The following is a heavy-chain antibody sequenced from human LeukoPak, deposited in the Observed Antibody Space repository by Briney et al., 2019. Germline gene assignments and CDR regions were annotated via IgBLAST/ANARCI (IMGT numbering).Heavy chain of an antibody. CDR1: GFTFSSYG. CDR2: IRYDGSNK. V-gene: IGHV3-30*02. CDR3: AKDRSGSYEYFDY. Sequence: GGSLRLSCAASGFTFSSYGMHWVRKAPGKGLEWVAFIRYDGSNKYYADSVKGRFTISRDNSKNTLYLQMNSLRAEDTAVYYCAKDRSGSYEYFDYWGQGTLVTVSS. D-gene: IGHD1-26*01. J-gene: IGHJ4*02.